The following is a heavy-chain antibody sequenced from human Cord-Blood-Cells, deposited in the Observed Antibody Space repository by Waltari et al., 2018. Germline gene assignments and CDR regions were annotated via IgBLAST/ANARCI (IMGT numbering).Heavy chain of an antibody. CDR2: INPNSGCT. CDR1: GYTFTGYY. CDR3: ARDPQRGIGEVGYFDY. V-gene: IGHV1-2*02. J-gene: IGHJ4*02. Sequence: QVQLVQSGAEVKKPGASVKVSCKASGYTFTGYYMHWVRQAPGQGLEWLGRINPNSGCTNNAQKLQGRVTMTRDTSGSTAYMELSRLKSDDTAVYYCARDPQRGIGEVGYFDYWGQGTLVTVSS. D-gene: IGHD7-27*01.